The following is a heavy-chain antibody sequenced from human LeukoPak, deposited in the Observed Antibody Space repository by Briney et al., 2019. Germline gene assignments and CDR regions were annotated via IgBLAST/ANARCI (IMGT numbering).Heavy chain of an antibody. CDR2: IIVRDGNT. Sequence: ASVKVSCKASGYTFSSFGVTWVRQAPGQGLEWMGWIIVRDGNTKYARGLQGRVTMTADTSTNTAYMDLRSLRSDDTAVYYCARDRYYGLGTHPEGGSLDVWGHGTTVIVSS. CDR3: ARDRYYGLGTHPEGGSLDV. CDR1: GYTFSSFG. V-gene: IGHV1-18*01. D-gene: IGHD3-10*01. J-gene: IGHJ6*02.